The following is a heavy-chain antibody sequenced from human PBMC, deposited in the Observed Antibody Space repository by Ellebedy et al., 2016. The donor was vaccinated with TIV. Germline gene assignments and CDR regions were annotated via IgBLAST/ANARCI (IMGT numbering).Heavy chain of an antibody. J-gene: IGHJ5*02. V-gene: IGHV4-59*01. D-gene: IGHD3-22*01. CDR3: ARVNYYDSRNWFDP. Sequence: SETLSLTCTVSGGSINIYYWSWIRQPPGKGLEWIGYIYYSGSTNYNPSLKSRVTISVDTSKNQFSLKLSSVTAADTAVYYCARVNYYDSRNWFDPWGQGTLVTVSS. CDR2: IYYSGST. CDR1: GGSINIYY.